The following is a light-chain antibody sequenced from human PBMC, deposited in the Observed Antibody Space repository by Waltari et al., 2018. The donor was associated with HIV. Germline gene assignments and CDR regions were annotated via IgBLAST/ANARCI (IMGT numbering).Light chain of an antibody. CDR3: CSYAGSRGVV. J-gene: IGLJ2*01. CDR1: SSDVGSYNL. Sequence: QSALTQPASVSGSPGQSITISCTGTSSDVGSYNLVSWYQQHPGKAPKLMIYEVSTRPSGVSNRFSGSKSGNTASLTISGLQAEDEADYYCCSYAGSRGVVFGGGTKLTVL. CDR2: EVS. V-gene: IGLV2-23*02.